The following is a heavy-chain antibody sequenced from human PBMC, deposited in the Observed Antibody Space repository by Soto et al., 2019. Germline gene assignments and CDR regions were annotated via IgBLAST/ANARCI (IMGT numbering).Heavy chain of an antibody. V-gene: IGHV1-3*01. J-gene: IGHJ4*02. D-gene: IGHD2-2*01. CDR3: ARESNHYQDFFQN. Sequence: VNVSCKTSGYPFPSFEVHWIRQAPGQRPEWMGGISNAGSGNTKYSQKFQDRLTITGDKRATTVYMALSSLTSEDTATYYCARESNHYQDFFQNWGQGTQVTVSS. CDR2: ISNAGSGNT. CDR1: GYPFPSFE.